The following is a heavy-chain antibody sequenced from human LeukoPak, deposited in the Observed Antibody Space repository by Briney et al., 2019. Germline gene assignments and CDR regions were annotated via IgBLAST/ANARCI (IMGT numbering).Heavy chain of an antibody. J-gene: IGHJ4*02. CDR2: INWNSGSI. CDR1: GFTFSSRDW. D-gene: IGHD3-10*01. Sequence: GGSLRLSCVASGFTFSSRDWMTWVRQAPGKGLEWVSGINWNSGSIGYADSVKGRFIISRDNAKNSLYLQMNSLRAEDTALYYCARDDYGSGSWNDYWGQGTLVTVSS. CDR3: ARDDYGSGSWNDY. V-gene: IGHV3-20*04.